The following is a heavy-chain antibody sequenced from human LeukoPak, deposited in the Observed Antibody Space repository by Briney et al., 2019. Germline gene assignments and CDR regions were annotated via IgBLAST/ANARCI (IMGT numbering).Heavy chain of an antibody. CDR3: ATTPSGSYSNWFDP. D-gene: IGHD1-26*01. J-gene: IGHJ5*02. CDR1: GYTFTSYG. CDR2: ISAYNGHT. V-gene: IGHV1-18*01. Sequence: ASVKVSCKASGYTFTSYGIGWVRQAPGQGLEWMGWISAYNGHTNYAQKLQGRVTMTEDTSTDTAYMELSSLRSEDTAVYYCATTPSGSYSNWFDPWGQGTLVTVSS.